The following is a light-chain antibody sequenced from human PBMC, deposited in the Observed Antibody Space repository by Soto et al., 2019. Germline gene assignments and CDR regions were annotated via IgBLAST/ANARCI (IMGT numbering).Light chain of an antibody. CDR3: QQYNNWPQT. CDR1: QSVGSS. V-gene: IGKV3-15*01. Sequence: EIVLTQSPGTLSLSPGERATLSCRASQSVGSSLSWYQQKPGQAPRLLIYGASTRATGIPARFSGSGSGTEFTLTISSLQSEDFAVYYCQQYNNWPQTFGQGTKVDI. CDR2: GAS. J-gene: IGKJ1*01.